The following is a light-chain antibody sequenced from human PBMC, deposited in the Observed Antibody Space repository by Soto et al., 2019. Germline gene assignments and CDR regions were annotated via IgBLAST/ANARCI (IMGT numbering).Light chain of an antibody. CDR1: QTISIW. V-gene: IGKV1-5*03. J-gene: IGKJ1*01. CDR2: RAS. Sequence: IQMTQSPSTLSASVGDRVTITCRASQTISIWVSWYRRKPGTAPDLLIYRASTLQRGVPSRFSGSGSGTDFTLSISSLQPDDFATYYCQQYSSYYPTFGQGTKVDI. CDR3: QQYSSYYPT.